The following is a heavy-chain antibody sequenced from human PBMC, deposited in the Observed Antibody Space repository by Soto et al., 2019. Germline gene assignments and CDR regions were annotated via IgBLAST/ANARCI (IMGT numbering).Heavy chain of an antibody. CDR3: AHALFYADYDSYFDL. Sequence: QITLKESAPPLVIPTQTLTLTCSFSGFSLTTTAVGVGWIRQPPGKALELLALIYWNDDEHYSPSLSSRLSITEDTSKIQVVLRMTDLDPVDTATYYCAHALFYADYDSYFDLWGRGTLVTVSS. D-gene: IGHD4-17*01. CDR1: GFSLTTTAVG. V-gene: IGHV2-5*01. CDR2: IYWNDDE. J-gene: IGHJ2*01.